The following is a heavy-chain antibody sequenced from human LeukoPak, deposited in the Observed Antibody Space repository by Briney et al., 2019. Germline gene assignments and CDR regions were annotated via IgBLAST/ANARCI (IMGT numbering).Heavy chain of an antibody. Sequence: ASVKVSCKASGYTFTSYGISWVRQAPGQGLEWMGIINPSGGSTSYAQKFQGRVTMTRDMSTSTVYMELSSLRSEDTAVYYCARDLPLYSSGWPQVNNWGQGTLVTVSS. V-gene: IGHV1-46*01. D-gene: IGHD6-19*01. J-gene: IGHJ4*02. CDR2: INPSGGST. CDR1: GYTFTSYG. CDR3: ARDLPLYSSGWPQVNN.